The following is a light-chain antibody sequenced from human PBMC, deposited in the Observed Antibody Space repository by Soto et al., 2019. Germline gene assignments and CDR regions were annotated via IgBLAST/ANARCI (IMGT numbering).Light chain of an antibody. J-gene: IGKJ1*01. CDR2: GAS. CDR3: QQYNNWPPVT. Sequence: EIILTQSPGTLSLSPGERATLSCRASQSVSSNYFAWYQQKPGQSPRLLIYGASIRATGIPGRFSGSGSGTDFTLTISRLEPEDFAVYYCQQYNNWPPVTFGQGTKVDIK. V-gene: IGKV3-20*01. CDR1: QSVSSNY.